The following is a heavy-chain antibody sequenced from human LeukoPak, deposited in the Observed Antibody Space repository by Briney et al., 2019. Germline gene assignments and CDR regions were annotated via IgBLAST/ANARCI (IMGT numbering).Heavy chain of an antibody. Sequence: GGSLRLSCEASGFTFSSYAMAWVRQAPGKGLEWVSSISGSGGSTYYAGSVKGRFTISRDNSENTVYLQMHSLRAEDTAEYLCTAGIAVSGSNFDCWGQGTLVTVSS. CDR2: ISGSGGST. CDR1: GFTFSSYA. D-gene: IGHD6-19*01. CDR3: TAGIAVSGSNFDC. V-gene: IGHV3-23*01. J-gene: IGHJ4*02.